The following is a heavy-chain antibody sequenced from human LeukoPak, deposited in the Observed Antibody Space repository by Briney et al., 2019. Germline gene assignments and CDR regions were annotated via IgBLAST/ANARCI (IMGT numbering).Heavy chain of an antibody. CDR3: AREVGVGSSGYCTAAFDI. CDR2: IYYSGST. CDR1: GGSISSYY. V-gene: IGHV4-59*12. D-gene: IGHD3-22*01. Sequence: SSETLSLTCTVSGGSISSYYWSWIRQPPGKGLEWIGYIYYSGSTNYNPSLKSRVTISVDRSKNQFSLKLSSVTAADTAVYYCAREVGVGSSGYCTAAFDIWGQGTMVTVST. J-gene: IGHJ3*02.